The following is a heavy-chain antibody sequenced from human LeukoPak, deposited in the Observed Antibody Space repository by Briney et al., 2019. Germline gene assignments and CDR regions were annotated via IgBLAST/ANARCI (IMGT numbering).Heavy chain of an antibody. Sequence: PSETLSLTCAVYGGSFSGYYWSWIRQPPGKGLEWIGEINHSGSTNYNPSLKSRVTISVDTSKNQFSLKLSSVTAADTAVYYCARDHVRNFDYWGQGTLVTVSS. CDR3: ARDHVRNFDY. CDR2: INHSGST. J-gene: IGHJ4*02. V-gene: IGHV4-34*01. CDR1: GGSFSGYY.